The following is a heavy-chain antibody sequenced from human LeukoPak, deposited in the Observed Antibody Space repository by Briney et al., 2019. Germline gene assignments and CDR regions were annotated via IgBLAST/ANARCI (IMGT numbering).Heavy chain of an antibody. J-gene: IGHJ4*02. Sequence: GGSLRLSCVASGVTLSNYAMSWARQAPGKGLEWVSVIYSGGSTYYADSVKGRFTISRDNSKNTLYLQMNSLRAEDTALYHCVRDRGDWGFDYWGQGTLVTVSS. V-gene: IGHV3-53*01. CDR1: GVTLSNYA. CDR3: VRDRGDWGFDY. CDR2: IYSGGST. D-gene: IGHD3-10*01.